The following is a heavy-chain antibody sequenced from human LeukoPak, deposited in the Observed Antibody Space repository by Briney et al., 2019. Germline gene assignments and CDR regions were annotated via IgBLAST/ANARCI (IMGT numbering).Heavy chain of an antibody. J-gene: IGHJ4*02. Sequence: PSETLSLTCTVSGGSISSSSYYWGWIRQPPGKGLEWIGSIYYSGSTYYNPSLKSRVTISVDTSKNQFSLKLSSVTAADTAVYHCAGISSSYIFDYWGQGTLVTVSS. V-gene: IGHV4-39*07. CDR3: AGISSSYIFDY. CDR1: GGSISSSSYY. D-gene: IGHD6-13*01. CDR2: IYYSGST.